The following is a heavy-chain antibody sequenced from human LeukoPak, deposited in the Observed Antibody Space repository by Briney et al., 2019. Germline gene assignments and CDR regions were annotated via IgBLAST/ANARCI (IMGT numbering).Heavy chain of an antibody. V-gene: IGHV3-30*02. Sequence: GGSLRLSCAASGFTFSGYGMHWVRQAPGKGLEWVAFIRYDGSDKYYADSVKGRFTLSRDNSKNTVYLQMNSLRADDTAVYYRAKDSGYYDSSGPDSWGQGTLVTVSS. D-gene: IGHD3-22*01. CDR3: AKDSGYYDSSGPDS. CDR1: GFTFSGYG. J-gene: IGHJ5*01. CDR2: IRYDGSDK.